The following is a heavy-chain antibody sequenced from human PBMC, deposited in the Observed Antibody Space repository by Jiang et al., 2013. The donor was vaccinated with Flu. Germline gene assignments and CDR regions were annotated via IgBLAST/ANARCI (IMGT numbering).Heavy chain of an antibody. CDR2: ISHDGRNR. CDR3: ARSHVALATTSDYAEYFQH. V-gene: IGHV3-33*05. CDR1: GFTFSNYG. Sequence: ESGGGVVQPGGSLRLSCTTSGFTFSNYGMHWVRQAPGKGLEWVAVISHDGRNRHMADSVKGRFTISRDNSKDTLYLQIHTLRAEDTAVYYCARSHVALATTSDYAEYFQHWGQGTLVTVSS. D-gene: IGHD6-19*01. J-gene: IGHJ1*01.